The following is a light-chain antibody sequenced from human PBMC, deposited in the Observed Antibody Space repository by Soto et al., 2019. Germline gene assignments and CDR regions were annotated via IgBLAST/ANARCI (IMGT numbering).Light chain of an antibody. V-gene: IGLV2-14*03. Sequence: QSALTQPASVSGSPGQSITISCTGTSSDVGGYNYVSWYQHHPGKAPKLMVYDVSSRPSGVSDRFSGSKSGNTASLTISGLQAADEADYHCSSYTSTSTLYVFGTGTKVTVL. CDR2: DVS. J-gene: IGLJ1*01. CDR1: SSDVGGYNY. CDR3: SSYTSTSTLYV.